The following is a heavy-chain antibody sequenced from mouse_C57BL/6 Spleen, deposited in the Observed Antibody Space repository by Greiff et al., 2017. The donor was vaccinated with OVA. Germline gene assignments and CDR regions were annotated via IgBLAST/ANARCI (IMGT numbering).Heavy chain of an antibody. J-gene: IGHJ3*01. CDR2: IYPGDGDT. D-gene: IGHD2-3*01. CDR1: GYAFSSYW. V-gene: IGHV1-80*01. Sequence: QVQLQQSGAELVKPGASVKISCKASGYAFSSYWMNWVKQRPGQGLEWIGQIYPGDGDTNYNGKFKGKATLTADKSSSTAYMHLSSLTSEDSAVYFCARGYDGLAWFAYWGQGTLVTVSA. CDR3: ARGYDGLAWFAY.